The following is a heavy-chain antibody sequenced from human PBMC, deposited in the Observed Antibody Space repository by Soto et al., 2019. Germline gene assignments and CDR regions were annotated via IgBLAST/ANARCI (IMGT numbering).Heavy chain of an antibody. CDR1: GYTFTGYY. Sequence: HVQLVQSGAEVKKPGASVKVSCKASGYTFTGYYMHWVPQAPGQGHEWMGWVNPNSGGTNYAQKFQGWVTMTRDTSISTDYMEISRRRSDDTAVYYCARASLRYDSLMDYSRRWCFAPWIQGTLVAVST. D-gene: IGHD3-9*01. CDR3: ARASLRYDSLMDYSRRWCFAP. V-gene: IGHV1-2*04. CDR2: VNPNSGGT. J-gene: IGHJ5*02.